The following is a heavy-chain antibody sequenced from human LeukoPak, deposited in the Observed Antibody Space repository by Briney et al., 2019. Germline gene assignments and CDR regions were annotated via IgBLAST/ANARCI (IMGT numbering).Heavy chain of an antibody. CDR3: VSPRGFSYGYFDY. J-gene: IGHJ4*02. CDR1: GGSISSSSAY. V-gene: IGHV4-39*01. CDR2: IYYSKNT. D-gene: IGHD5-18*01. Sequence: SETLSLTCTVSGGSISSSSAYWGWIRQPPGKGLEWIGSIYYSKNTYYNPSLKSRVTISADTSKDQFSLTLGSVSATDTAVYYCVSPRGFSYGYFDYWGQGTLVTVSS.